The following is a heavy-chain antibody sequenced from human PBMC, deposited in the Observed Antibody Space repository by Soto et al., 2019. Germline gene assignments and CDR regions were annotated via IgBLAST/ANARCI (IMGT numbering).Heavy chain of an antibody. CDR2: IYYSGST. J-gene: IGHJ5*02. V-gene: IGHV4-31*03. CDR1: GGSISSDGYY. CDR3: ARENIVVVVAATLNWFDP. D-gene: IGHD2-15*01. Sequence: PSETLSLTCTVSGGSISSDGYYWSWIRQHPGKGLEWIGYIYYSGSTYYNPSLKSRVTISVDTSKNQFSLKLSSVTAADTAVYYCARENIVVVVAATLNWFDPWGQGTLVTVSS.